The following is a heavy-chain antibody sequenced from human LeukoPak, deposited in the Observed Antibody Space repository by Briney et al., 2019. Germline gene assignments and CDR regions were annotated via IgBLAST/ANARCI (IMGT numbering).Heavy chain of an antibody. V-gene: IGHV1-69*06. CDR3: AKDWGPTLYGDYVRAFDY. D-gene: IGHD4-17*01. CDR1: GGTFSSYA. CDR2: IIPIFGTA. J-gene: IGHJ4*02. Sequence: SVKVSCKASGGTFSSYAISWVRQAPGQGLEWMGGIIPIFGTANYAQKFQGRVTITADKSTSTAYMELSSLRSEDTAVYYCAKDWGPTLYGDYVRAFDYWGQGTLVTVSS.